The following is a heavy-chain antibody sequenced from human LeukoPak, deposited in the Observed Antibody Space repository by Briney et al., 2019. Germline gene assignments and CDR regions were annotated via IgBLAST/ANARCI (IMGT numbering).Heavy chain of an antibody. CDR2: ISAYNGNT. Sequence: ASVKVSCKASGYTFTSYGISWVRQAPGQGLEWMGWISAYNGNTNYAQKLQGRVTMTTDTSTSTAYMELRSLRSDDTAVYYCARDRDNWNCVTHNWFDPWGQGTLVTVSS. V-gene: IGHV1-18*01. CDR3: ARDRDNWNCVTHNWFDP. J-gene: IGHJ5*02. D-gene: IGHD1-7*01. CDR1: GYTFTSYG.